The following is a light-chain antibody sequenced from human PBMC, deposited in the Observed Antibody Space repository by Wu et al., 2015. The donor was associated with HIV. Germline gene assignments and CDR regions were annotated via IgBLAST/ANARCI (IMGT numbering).Light chain of an antibody. CDR1: QSISSK. V-gene: IGKV3-15*01. CDR2: DAS. J-gene: IGKJ4*01. CDR3: QQYYDWPPVT. Sequence: EIVMTQSPATLSVSPGERATLSCRASQSISSKFAWYQQKPGQAPRLLIYDASTRATGIPARFSGSGSGTEFTLTINNMQSEDFAVYFCQQYYDWPPVTFGGGTKVEIK.